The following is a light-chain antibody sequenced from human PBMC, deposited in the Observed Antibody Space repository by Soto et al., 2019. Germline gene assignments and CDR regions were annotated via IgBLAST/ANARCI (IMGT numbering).Light chain of an antibody. J-gene: IGKJ1*01. V-gene: IGKV1-5*01. CDR2: DAS. CDR1: QSISSW. CDR3: QQYNSYSLT. Sequence: DIQMTQSPSTLSASVRDKVTINCRASQSISSWLAWYQQKPGKAPKLLIYDASSLESGVPSRFSGSGSGTEFTLTISSLQPDDFATYYCQQYNSYSLTFGQGTKV.